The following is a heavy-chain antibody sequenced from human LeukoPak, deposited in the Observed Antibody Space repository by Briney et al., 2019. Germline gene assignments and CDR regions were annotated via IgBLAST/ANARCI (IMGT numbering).Heavy chain of an antibody. D-gene: IGHD3-10*01. CDR2: IRYDGSNK. Sequence: PGGSLRLSCAASGFTFSSYGMHWVRQAPGKGLEWVAFIRYDGSNKYYAASVKGRFTISRDNSKNTLYLQMNSLRAEDTAVYYCAKDQYGSGSYYIDYWGQGTLVTVSS. CDR1: GFTFSSYG. V-gene: IGHV3-30*02. CDR3: AKDQYGSGSYYIDY. J-gene: IGHJ4*02.